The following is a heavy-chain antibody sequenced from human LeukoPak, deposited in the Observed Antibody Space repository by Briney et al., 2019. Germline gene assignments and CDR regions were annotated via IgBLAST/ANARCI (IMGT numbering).Heavy chain of an antibody. CDR1: GFTLSTYA. CDR2: ISYDGSSK. D-gene: IGHD5-18*01. CDR3: ARARSSYGYGDAFDI. J-gene: IGHJ3*02. Sequence: GGSLRLSCAATGFTLSTYAMHWVRQAPGKGLEWVAVISYDGSSKYYADSVKGRFTISRDNSKNTLYLQMNSLRAEDTAVYYCARARSSYGYGDAFDIWGQGTMVTVSS. V-gene: IGHV3-30*04.